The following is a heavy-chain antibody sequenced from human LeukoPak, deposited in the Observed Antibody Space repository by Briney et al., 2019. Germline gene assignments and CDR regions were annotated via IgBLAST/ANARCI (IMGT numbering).Heavy chain of an antibody. D-gene: IGHD6-13*01. CDR3: ARDGDTLSSSQGNY. V-gene: IGHV4-38-2*02. CDR2: NYESGRH. Sequence: SETLSLTCALSGYSISSGYYWGWTRPPPGKGLEGIGNNYESGRHYSTPALKSRVTISVDTSKNQFSLKLSPVPAADTVVYYCARDGDTLSSSQGNYWGQGTLVTVSS. CDR1: GYSISSGYY. J-gene: IGHJ4*02.